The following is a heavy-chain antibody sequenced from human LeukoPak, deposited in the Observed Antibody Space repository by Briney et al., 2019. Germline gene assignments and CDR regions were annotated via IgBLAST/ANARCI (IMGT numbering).Heavy chain of an antibody. V-gene: IGHV4-4*07. CDR1: GCSISNYY. CDR2: IYTSGST. D-gene: IGHD6-13*01. J-gene: IGHJ4*02. Sequence: PSESLSLSCTASGCSISNYYWSWIRQPAGKGLEWIARIYTSGSTNYNASFKRRFTISIDNSKNQFSLQLTALTAADTAAYYCGRLQQLDIDYWGQGTLVTVSS. CDR3: GRLQQLDIDY.